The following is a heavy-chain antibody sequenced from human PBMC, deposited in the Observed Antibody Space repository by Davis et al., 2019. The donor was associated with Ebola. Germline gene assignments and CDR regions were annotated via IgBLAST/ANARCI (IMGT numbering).Heavy chain of an antibody. CDR2: IIPIFGTA. CDR1: GGTFSSYA. CDR3: ARDITMVRGGWFDP. J-gene: IGHJ5*02. Sequence: SVKVSCKASGGTFSSYAISWVRQAPGQGLEWMGGIIPIFGTANYAQKFQGRVTITADESTSTAYMELSSLRSEDTAVYYCARDITMVRGGWFDPWGQGTLVTVSS. D-gene: IGHD3-10*01. V-gene: IGHV1-69*13.